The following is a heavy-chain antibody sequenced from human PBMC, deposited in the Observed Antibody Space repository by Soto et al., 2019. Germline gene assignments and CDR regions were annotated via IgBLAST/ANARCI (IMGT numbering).Heavy chain of an antibody. Sequence: EMQLLESGGGLIQPGGSLRLSCAASGFTFSSYAMSWVRQAPGKGLEWISGFRCSGSNTYYADSVEGRFTISRDICKNALYLQMNSLRAEDTAVYYCAKDMSYYDSSGYYLGYYYYGVDVWGQGTTVTVSS. D-gene: IGHD3-22*01. CDR2: FRCSGSNT. J-gene: IGHJ6*02. CDR1: GFTFSSYA. V-gene: IGHV3-23*01. CDR3: AKDMSYYDSSGYYLGYYYYGVDV.